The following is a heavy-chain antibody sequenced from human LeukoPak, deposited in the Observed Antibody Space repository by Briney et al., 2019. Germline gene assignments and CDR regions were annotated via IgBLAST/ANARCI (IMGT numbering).Heavy chain of an antibody. D-gene: IGHD1-26*01. CDR3: ARDQSIAGPTTADY. CDR1: GFTFSRFW. Sequence: PGGSLRLSCAASGFTFSRFWMHWVRQAPGKGLVWVSRNNTDASNTIYADSVKGRFTISRDNAKNTLYLQMNSLRAEDTAVYYCARDQSIAGPTTADYWGQGTLVTVSS. CDR2: NNTDASNT. J-gene: IGHJ4*02. V-gene: IGHV3-74*01.